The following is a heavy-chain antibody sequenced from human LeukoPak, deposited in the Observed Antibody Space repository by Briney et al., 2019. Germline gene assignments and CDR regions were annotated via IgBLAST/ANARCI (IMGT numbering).Heavy chain of an antibody. V-gene: IGHV3-21*06. CDR1: GFTLREYS. CDR3: AIGGSGLYLYYYLDV. Sequence: PGGSLRLSCAPSGFTLREYSMRGVRQAPGKGLEWVASISTVSTYTFYGDSVKGRFTISRDNAKNSLYLQMSYLTAEDTAVYYCAIGGSGLYLYYYLDVWGKGTTVTVSS. J-gene: IGHJ6*03. D-gene: IGHD1-14*01. CDR2: ISTVSTYT.